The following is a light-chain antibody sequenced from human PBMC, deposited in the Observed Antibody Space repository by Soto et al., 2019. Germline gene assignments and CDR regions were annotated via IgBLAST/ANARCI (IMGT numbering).Light chain of an antibody. CDR3: NSYTSSSTLV. CDR2: EVS. V-gene: IGLV2-14*01. Sequence: QSVKTLAVGGSGIPRQSITISCTGTSSDVGGYNYVSWYQHHPGKAPKLMIYEVSDRPSGVSNRFSGSKSGNTASLTISGLQAEDEADYYCNSYTSSSTLVFGGGTKVTVL. J-gene: IGLJ2*01. CDR1: SSDVGGYNY.